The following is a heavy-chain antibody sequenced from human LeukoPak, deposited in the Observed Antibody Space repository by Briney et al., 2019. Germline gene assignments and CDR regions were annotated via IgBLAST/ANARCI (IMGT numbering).Heavy chain of an antibody. CDR1: GFTFSSYG. CDR2: ISYDGSNK. V-gene: IGHV3-30*18. J-gene: IGHJ4*02. Sequence: GGSLRLSCAASGFTFSSYGMHWVRQAPGKGLEWVAVISYDGSNKYYADSVKGRFTISRDSSKNTLYLQMNSLRAEDTAVYYCAKAGSRGKYCSSTSCYGLTDYWGQGTLVTVSS. D-gene: IGHD2-2*01. CDR3: AKAGSRGKYCSSTSCYGLTDY.